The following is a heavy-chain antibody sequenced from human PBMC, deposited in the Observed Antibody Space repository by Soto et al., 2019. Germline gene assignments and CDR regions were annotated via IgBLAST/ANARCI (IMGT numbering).Heavy chain of an antibody. CDR2: IYYSGST. D-gene: IGHD6-6*01. V-gene: IGHV4-61*01. J-gene: IGHJ4*02. CDR1: GGSVSSGSYY. CDR3: ARDLGAPFDY. Sequence: SETLSLTCTVSGGSVSSGSYYWSWIRQPPGKGLEWIGYIYYSGSTNYNPSLKSRVTISVDTSKNQFSLKLSSVTAAATAVYYCARDLGAPFDYWGQGTLVTVS.